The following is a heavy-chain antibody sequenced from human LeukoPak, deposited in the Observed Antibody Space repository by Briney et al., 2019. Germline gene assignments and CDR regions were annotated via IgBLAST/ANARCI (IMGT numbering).Heavy chain of an antibody. Sequence: GGSLRLSCAASGFTFSSYAMSWVRQAPGKGLEWVSGISDSSSTTYSAGSVKGRFTISRDNSKSTLFLQMNSLRAEDTAVYYCAKGFVHSYGSYFFDYWGQGTLVTVSS. D-gene: IGHD5-18*01. V-gene: IGHV3-23*01. CDR1: GFTFSSYA. CDR3: AKGFVHSYGSYFFDY. J-gene: IGHJ4*02. CDR2: ISDSSSTT.